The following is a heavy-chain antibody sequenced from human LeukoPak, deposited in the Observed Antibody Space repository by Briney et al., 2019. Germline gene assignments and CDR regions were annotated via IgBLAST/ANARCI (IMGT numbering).Heavy chain of an antibody. Sequence: GGSLRLSCAASGFTFSDYYMSWIRQAPGKGLEWVSYIGTSDSEIYYADSVKGRFAISRDNAKKSLYLQMNSLRAEDTAVYYCAKGSSSGRPYYFDYWGRGALVTVSS. CDR1: GFTFSDYY. CDR3: AKGSSSGRPYYFDY. J-gene: IGHJ4*02. CDR2: IGTSDSEI. V-gene: IGHV3-11*01. D-gene: IGHD6-19*01.